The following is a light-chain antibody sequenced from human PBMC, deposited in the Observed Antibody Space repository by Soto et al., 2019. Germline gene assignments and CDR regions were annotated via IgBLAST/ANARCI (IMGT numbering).Light chain of an antibody. CDR3: SSKRDSSTLFV. J-gene: IGLJ1*01. V-gene: IGLV2-14*01. Sequence: QSALTQPASVSGSPGQSITISCTGTSSDVGAYNYVSWYQHHPGKVPKLLIYEVTNRPSGVSDRFSGSKSGNTASLTISGLQAEDEAEYYCSSKRDSSTLFVFATGTKVTVL. CDR2: EVT. CDR1: SSDVGAYNY.